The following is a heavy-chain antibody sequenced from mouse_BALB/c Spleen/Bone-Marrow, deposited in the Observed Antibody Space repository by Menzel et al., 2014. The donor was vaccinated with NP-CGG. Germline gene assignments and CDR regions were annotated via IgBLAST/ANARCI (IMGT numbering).Heavy chain of an antibody. J-gene: IGHJ2*01. V-gene: IGHV1-26*01. CDR3: ARFGYYD. CDR2: ITPNNSDT. Sequence: EVQLQQSGHELVKPGASVKMSRKASGYTFTDFYMKWVKQSHGKSLEWIGDITPNNSDTFYNQKFKGKATLTVDKSSSTAFMQLNSLTSEDSTVYYCARFGYYDWGQGTTLTGSS. D-gene: IGHD2-3*01. CDR1: GYTFTDFY.